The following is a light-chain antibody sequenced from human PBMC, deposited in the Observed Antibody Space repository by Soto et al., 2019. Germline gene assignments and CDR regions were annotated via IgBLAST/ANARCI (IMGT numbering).Light chain of an antibody. CDR1: SSDVGGYNY. Sequence: QSVLTQPASVSGSPGQSITLSCTGTSSDVGGYNYVSWYQHHPGKAPKLMIFDVSNRPSGVSNRFSGSKPGNTASLTISGLQPEEEADSYCSSYTTSNTRQIVFGTGTKVTV. CDR3: SSYTTSNTRQIV. J-gene: IGLJ1*01. V-gene: IGLV2-14*03. CDR2: DVS.